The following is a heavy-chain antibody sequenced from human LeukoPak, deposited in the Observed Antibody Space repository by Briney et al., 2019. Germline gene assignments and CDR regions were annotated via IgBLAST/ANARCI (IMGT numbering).Heavy chain of an antibody. CDR3: ARLNTDSTGWYWTSFDY. D-gene: IGHD6-19*01. V-gene: IGHV4-59*01. CDR2: IFHTGST. CDR1: GGSIGTDY. J-gene: IGHJ4*02. Sequence: SETLSLTCTVSGGSIGTDYWSWVRQSPVKGLEGIGYIFHTGSTNYNPSLTSRVTMSVNTSRNRFSLRLRSVTAADTAVYYCARLNTDSTGWYWTSFDYWGQGTLVAVSS.